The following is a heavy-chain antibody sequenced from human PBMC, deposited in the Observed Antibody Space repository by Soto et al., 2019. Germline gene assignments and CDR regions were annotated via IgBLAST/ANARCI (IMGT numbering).Heavy chain of an antibody. J-gene: IGHJ4*02. Sequence: EVQLLDSGGGLVQPGGSLRLSCAASGFTFNNYAMNWVRQAPGKGLEWVATISGTGGSTYYADCVKGRFTISKDNSKNTLYLQMNSLRVEDTAVYYCAKDRLGDNFDYWGQGTQVTVSS. CDR2: ISGTGGST. V-gene: IGHV3-23*01. CDR3: AKDRLGDNFDY. CDR1: GFTFNNYA.